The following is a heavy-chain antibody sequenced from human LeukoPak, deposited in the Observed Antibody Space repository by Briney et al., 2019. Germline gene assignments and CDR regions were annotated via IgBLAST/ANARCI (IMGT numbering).Heavy chain of an antibody. CDR3: AKDIGPIALDAFDI. CDR2: INPNSGGT. CDR1: GYTFTGYY. D-gene: IGHD6-13*01. V-gene: IGHV1-2*02. Sequence: ASVKVSCKASGYTFTGYYMHWVRQAPGQGLEWMGWINPNSGGTNYAQKFQGRVTMTRDTSISTAYMELSRLRSDDTAVYYCAKDIGPIALDAFDIWGQGTMVTVSS. J-gene: IGHJ3*02.